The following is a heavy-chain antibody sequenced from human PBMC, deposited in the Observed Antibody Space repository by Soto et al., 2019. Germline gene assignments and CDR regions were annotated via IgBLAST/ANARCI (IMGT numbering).Heavy chain of an antibody. CDR2: ISDDGDKR. CDR3: AKARVRIVGANSFDY. J-gene: IGHJ4*02. Sequence: PGGSLRLSCVGSGFTFSNYGMHWVRQPPGKGLEWVALISDDGDKRYYADSVRGRLIISRDNSNDTLYLQMNSLGPDDTAVYFCAKARVRIVGANSFDYWGQGTPVTVSS. D-gene: IGHD1-26*01. CDR1: GFTFSNYG. V-gene: IGHV3-30*18.